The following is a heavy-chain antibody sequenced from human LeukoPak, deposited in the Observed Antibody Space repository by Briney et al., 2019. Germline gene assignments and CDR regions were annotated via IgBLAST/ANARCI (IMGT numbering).Heavy chain of an antibody. V-gene: IGHV5-51*01. Sequence: GESLKISCKGSGYSFTLYWIGWVRQMPGKGLEWVGIIYPGDSETRYGPSFQGQVTISADKSSRTAYLQWSSLKASDTAIYYCARPTTPAGDGDWFDPWGQGTLVTVSS. J-gene: IGHJ5*02. CDR2: IYPGDSET. D-gene: IGHD2-2*01. CDR3: ARPTTPAGDGDWFDP. CDR1: GYSFTLYW.